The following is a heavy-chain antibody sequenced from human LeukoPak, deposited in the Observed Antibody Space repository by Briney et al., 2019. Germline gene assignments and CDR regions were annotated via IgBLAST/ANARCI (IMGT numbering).Heavy chain of an antibody. J-gene: IGHJ3*02. CDR3: ARDRRFLELGAFDI. CDR2: IYYSGST. CDR1: GGSISSYY. V-gene: IGHV4-59*12. D-gene: IGHD3-3*01. Sequence: SETLSLTCTVSGGSISSYYWSWIRQPPGKGLEWIGYIYYSGSTNYKSSLKSRVTISVDTSKNQFSLKLSSVTAADTAVYYCARDRRFLELGAFDIWGQGTMVTVSS.